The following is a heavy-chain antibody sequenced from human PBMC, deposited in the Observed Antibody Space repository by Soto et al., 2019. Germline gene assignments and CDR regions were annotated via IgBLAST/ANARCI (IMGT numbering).Heavy chain of an antibody. V-gene: IGHV1-18*01. CDR1: GYTFTSYG. CDR3: ARERGGYSYGDY. Sequence: QVQLVRSGAEVKKPGASVKVSCKASGYTFTSYGITWVRQAPGQGLEWMGWVNIYEGSTNYAQKFQGRVTMTTDTSTSTVYLELRSLRSDDTAIYYCARERGGYSYGDYWGQGTLVTVSS. J-gene: IGHJ4*02. CDR2: VNIYEGST. D-gene: IGHD5-18*01.